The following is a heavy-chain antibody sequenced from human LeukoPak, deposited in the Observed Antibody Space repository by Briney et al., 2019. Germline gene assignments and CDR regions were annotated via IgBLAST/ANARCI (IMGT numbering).Heavy chain of an antibody. D-gene: IGHD3-9*01. CDR1: GYSISSGFY. Sequence: SETLSLTCGVTGYSISSGFYWGWIRQPPGKGLEWIGSMYHSGSIYYNRSLKSRVTISADTSNNHLSLKLSSVTAADTAVYYCVRHPDPYYDIFLVWGKGTTVTVSS. J-gene: IGHJ6*04. CDR2: MYHSGSI. V-gene: IGHV4-38-2*01. CDR3: VRHPDPYYDIFLV.